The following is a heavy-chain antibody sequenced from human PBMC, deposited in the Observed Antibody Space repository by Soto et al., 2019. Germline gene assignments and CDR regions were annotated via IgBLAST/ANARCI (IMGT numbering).Heavy chain of an antibody. J-gene: IGHJ4*02. CDR1: GYSFTSYW. CDR3: ARRFYGRNYYDSSGYRPYYFDY. Sequence: PGESLKISCKGSGYSFTSYWIGWVRQMPGKGLEWMGIIYPGDSDTGYSPSFQGQVTISADKSISTAYLQWSSLKASDTAMYYCARRFYGRNYYDSSGYRPYYFDYWGQGTLVTVSS. V-gene: IGHV5-51*01. CDR2: IYPGDSDT. D-gene: IGHD3-22*01.